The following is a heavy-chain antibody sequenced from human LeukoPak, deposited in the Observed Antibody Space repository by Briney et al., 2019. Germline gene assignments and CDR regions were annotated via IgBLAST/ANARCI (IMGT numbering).Heavy chain of an antibody. Sequence: GGSLRLSCTASGFTFSSYMMHWVRQAPGKGLEWVSYISGSSSTMSYADSVKGRFTISRDNAKNSLYLQMNSLRVEDTAVYYCARDRLAAPDCWGQGTLVTVSS. CDR1: GFTFSSYM. V-gene: IGHV3-48*01. CDR3: ARDRLAAPDC. CDR2: ISGSSSTM. J-gene: IGHJ4*02. D-gene: IGHD6-6*01.